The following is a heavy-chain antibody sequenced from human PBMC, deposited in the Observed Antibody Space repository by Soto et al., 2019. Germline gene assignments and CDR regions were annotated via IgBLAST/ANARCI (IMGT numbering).Heavy chain of an antibody. CDR1: GVTYDSNW. V-gene: IGHV3-74*01. J-gene: IGHJ4*02. D-gene: IGHD6-19*01. CDR3: AKGGRQWLVTSDFNY. CDR2: INSDGSST. Sequence: GGSLRLSCAASGVTYDSNWMHWVRQAPGKGLVWVSRINSDGSSTSYADSVKGRFTISRDSSKNTVSLEMTSLRAEDTAVYYSAKGGRQWLVTSDFNYWGQGALVTVSS.